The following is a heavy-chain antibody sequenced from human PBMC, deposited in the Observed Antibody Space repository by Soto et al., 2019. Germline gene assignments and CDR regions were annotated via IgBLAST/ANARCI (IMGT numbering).Heavy chain of an antibody. D-gene: IGHD3-9*01. CDR1: GYTFTNYW. CDR3: ARCDIFTGYFRANWFDP. CDR2: IYPGDSNT. Sequence: PGESPKISCKGSGYTFTNYWIGWVRQMPGKGLEWMGIIYPGDSNTRYSPSFQGQVTISADKSISTAYLQWSSLKASDTAMYYCARCDIFTGYFRANWFDPWGQGTLVTVSS. J-gene: IGHJ5*02. V-gene: IGHV5-51*01.